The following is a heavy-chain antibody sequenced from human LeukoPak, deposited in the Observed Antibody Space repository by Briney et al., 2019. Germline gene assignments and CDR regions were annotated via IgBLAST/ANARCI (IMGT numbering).Heavy chain of an antibody. J-gene: IGHJ4*02. V-gene: IGHV6-1*01. CDR2: TYYRSKWYN. CDR3: ARDRPLIAARRRTGIAAAGTFDY. CDR1: GDSVSSNSAA. Sequence: SQTLSLTCAISGDSVSSNSAAWNWIRQSPSRGLEWLGRTYYRSKWYNDYAVSVKSRITTNPDTSKNQFSLQLNSVTPEDTAVYYCARDRPLIAARRRTGIAAAGTFDYWGQGTLVTVSS. D-gene: IGHD6-13*01.